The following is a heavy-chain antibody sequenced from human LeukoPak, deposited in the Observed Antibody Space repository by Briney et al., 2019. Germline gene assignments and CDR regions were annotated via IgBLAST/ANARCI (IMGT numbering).Heavy chain of an antibody. CDR1: GFTVSSNY. V-gene: IGHV3-53*01. D-gene: IGHD6-13*01. CDR3: AKHHRSSWYSSLDY. CDR2: IYSGGST. Sequence: GGSLRLSCAASGFTVSSNYMSWVRQAPGKGLEWVSVIYSGGSTYYADSVKGRFTISRDNSRNTLYLQMNSLRAEDTAVYYCAKHHRSSWYSSLDYWGQGTLVTVSS. J-gene: IGHJ4*02.